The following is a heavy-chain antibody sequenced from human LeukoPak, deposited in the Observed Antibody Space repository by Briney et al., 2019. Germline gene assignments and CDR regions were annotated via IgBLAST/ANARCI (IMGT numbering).Heavy chain of an antibody. CDR3: ARSLSYDILTGYNY. J-gene: IGHJ4*02. Sequence: GASVKVSCKASGYTFTSYGISWARQAPGQGLEWMGWISAYNGNTNYAQKLQGRVTMTTDTSTSTAYMELRSLRSDDTAVYYCARSLSYDILTGYNYWGQGTLVTVSS. D-gene: IGHD3-9*01. CDR2: ISAYNGNT. CDR1: GYTFTSYG. V-gene: IGHV1-18*01.